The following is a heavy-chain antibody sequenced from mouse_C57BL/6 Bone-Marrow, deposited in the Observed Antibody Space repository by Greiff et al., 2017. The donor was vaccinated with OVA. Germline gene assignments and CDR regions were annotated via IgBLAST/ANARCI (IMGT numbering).Heavy chain of an antibody. CDR1: GYTFTSYW. J-gene: IGHJ1*03. CDR3: ARSVLPLYWYFDV. D-gene: IGHD2-12*01. CDR2: IHPNSGST. Sequence: QVQLQQPGAELVKPGASVKLSCKASGYTFTSYWMHWVKQRPGQGLEWIGIIHPNSGSTNYNEKFKSKATLTVDKSSSTAYMQLSSLTSEDSAVYYCARSVLPLYWYFDVWGTGTTVTVSS. V-gene: IGHV1-64*01.